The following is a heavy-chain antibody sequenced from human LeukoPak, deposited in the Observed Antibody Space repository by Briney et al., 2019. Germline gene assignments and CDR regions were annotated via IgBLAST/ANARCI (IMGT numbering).Heavy chain of an antibody. V-gene: IGHV3-53*01. Sequence: GGSLRLSCAASGFTVSSNYMSWVRQAPGKGLEWVSVIYSGGSTYYADSVKGRFTIFRDNSKNTLYLQMNSLRAEDTAVYYCARGGAPYGSGSYSADYWGQGTLVTVSS. CDR3: ARGGAPYGSGSYSADY. CDR1: GFTVSSNY. D-gene: IGHD3-10*01. J-gene: IGHJ4*02. CDR2: IYSGGST.